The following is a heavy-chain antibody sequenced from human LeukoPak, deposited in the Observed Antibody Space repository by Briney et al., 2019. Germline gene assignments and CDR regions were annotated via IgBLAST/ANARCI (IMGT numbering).Heavy chain of an antibody. J-gene: IGHJ3*02. CDR2: ISSSGSTI. CDR1: EFTFSDYY. Sequence: SGGSLRLSCAASEFTFSDYYMSWIRQAPGKGLEWVSYISSSGSTIYYADSVKGRFTISRDNSKNTLYLQMNSLRAEDTAVYYCAAERAPYAFDIWGQGTMVTVSS. D-gene: IGHD1-1*01. V-gene: IGHV3-11*04. CDR3: AAERAPYAFDI.